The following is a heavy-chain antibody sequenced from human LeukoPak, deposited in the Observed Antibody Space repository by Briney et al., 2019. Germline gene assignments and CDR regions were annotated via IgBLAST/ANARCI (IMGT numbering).Heavy chain of an antibody. D-gene: IGHD3-10*01. CDR1: GGSISSSSYY. V-gene: IGHV4-39*07. Sequence: PSETLSLTCTVSGGSISSSSYYWGWIRQPPGKGLEWIGSIYYSGSTYYNPSLKSRVTISVDTSKNQFSLKLSSVTAADTAVYYCARYYGSGSYHLDYWGQGTLDTVS. CDR2: IYYSGST. J-gene: IGHJ4*02. CDR3: ARYYGSGSYHLDY.